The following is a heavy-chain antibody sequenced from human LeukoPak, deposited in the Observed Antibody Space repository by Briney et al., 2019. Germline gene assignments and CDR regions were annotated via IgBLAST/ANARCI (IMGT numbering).Heavy chain of an antibody. CDR2: MNAGNGNT. J-gene: IGHJ4*02. Sequence: ASVKVSCKASGYIFTDYAIHWLRQAPGQRPEWMGWMNAGNGNTKYSQKFQGRITLIRDKSTTTAYMELSSLRSEDTAVYYCARSSIIAAAGPYYFDYWGQGTLVTVSS. CDR1: GYIFTDYA. CDR3: ARSSIIAAAGPYYFDY. V-gene: IGHV1-3*01. D-gene: IGHD6-13*01.